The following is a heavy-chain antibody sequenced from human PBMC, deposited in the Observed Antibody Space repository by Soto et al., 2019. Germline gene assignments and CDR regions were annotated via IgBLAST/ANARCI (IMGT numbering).Heavy chain of an antibody. V-gene: IGHV4-39*01. CDR2: IYYSGST. Sequence: SETLSLTCTVSGGSISSSSYYWGWIRQPPGKGLEWIGSIYYSGSTYYNPSLKSRVTISVDTSKNQFSLKLSSVTAADTAVYYCATYVWGSYNFDYWGQGTLVTVSS. CDR1: GGSISSSSYY. D-gene: IGHD3-16*01. CDR3: ATYVWGSYNFDY. J-gene: IGHJ4*02.